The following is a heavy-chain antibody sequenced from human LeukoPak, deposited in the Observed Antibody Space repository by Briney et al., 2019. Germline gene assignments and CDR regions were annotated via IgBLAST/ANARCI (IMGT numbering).Heavy chain of an antibody. J-gene: IGHJ4*02. Sequence: GGSLRLSCAASGFTFSSYEMNWVRQAPGKGLEWVSYISSSGTTIYYADSVKGRFTISRDNAKNSLYLQMNSLRAEDTAVYYCARGESGSYAAFDYWGQGTLVTVSS. D-gene: IGHD1-26*01. V-gene: IGHV3-48*03. CDR3: ARGESGSYAAFDY. CDR1: GFTFSSYE. CDR2: ISSSGTTI.